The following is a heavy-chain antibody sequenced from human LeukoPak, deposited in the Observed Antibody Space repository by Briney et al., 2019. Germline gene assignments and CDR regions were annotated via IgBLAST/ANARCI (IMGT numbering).Heavy chain of an antibody. CDR2: ISRSGSTR. D-gene: IGHD3-10*01. CDR3: ARVATMVRVPLDALDI. V-gene: IGHV3-48*03. CDR1: RFTFSACE. J-gene: IGHJ3*02. Sequence: GGSLRLSCAASRFTFSACELTWVRQAPGKGLEWVSYISRSGSTRYYADSVKGRFTISRDNAKNSLYLQMNSLRAEDTAVYYCARVATMVRVPLDALDIWGQGTMVSVSS.